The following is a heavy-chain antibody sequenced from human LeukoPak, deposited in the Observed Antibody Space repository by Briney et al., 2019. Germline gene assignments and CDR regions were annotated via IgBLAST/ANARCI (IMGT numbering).Heavy chain of an antibody. J-gene: IGHJ4*02. D-gene: IGHD4-11*01. CDR1: GGSISSGDYY. CDR3: ARDGNDYSNFRRFDY. V-gene: IGHV4-30-4*08. Sequence: PSETLSLTCTVSGGSISSGDYYWSWIRQPPGKGLEWIGYIYYSGSTYYNPSLKSRVTISVDTSKNQFSLKLSSVTAADTAVYYCARDGNDYSNFRRFDYWGQGTLVTVSS. CDR2: IYYSGST.